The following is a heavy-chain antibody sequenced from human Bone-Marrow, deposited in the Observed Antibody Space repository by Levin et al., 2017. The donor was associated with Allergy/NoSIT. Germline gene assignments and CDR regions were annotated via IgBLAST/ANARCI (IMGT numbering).Heavy chain of an antibody. CDR1: GYSISSGYY. CDR2: IYHSGST. J-gene: IGHJ4*02. CDR3: ARESGYYGSGSPIDY. D-gene: IGHD3-10*01. Sequence: PSETLSLTCAVSGYSISSGYYWGWIRQPPGKGLEWIGSIYHSGSTYYNPSLKSRVTISVDTSKNQFSLKLSSVTAADTAVYYCARESGYYGSGSPIDYWGQGTLVTVSS. V-gene: IGHV4-38-2*02.